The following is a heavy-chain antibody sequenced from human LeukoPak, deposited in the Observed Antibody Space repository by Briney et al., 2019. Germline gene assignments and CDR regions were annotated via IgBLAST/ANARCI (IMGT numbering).Heavy chain of an antibody. CDR3: ARAGYNSGWYEY. CDR2: IWYDGSNK. J-gene: IGHJ4*02. V-gene: IGHV3-33*01. CDR1: GFTFSNHG. D-gene: IGHD6-19*01. Sequence: PGRSLRLSCAASGFTFSNHGMHWVRQAPGKGLEWVALIWYDGSNKEYAESVKGRFTISRDNSKNTLYLQMNSLRAEDTAVYYCARAGYNSGWYEYWGQGTLVTVSS.